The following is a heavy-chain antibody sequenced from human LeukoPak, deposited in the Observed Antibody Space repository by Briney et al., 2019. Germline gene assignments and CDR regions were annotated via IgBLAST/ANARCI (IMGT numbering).Heavy chain of an antibody. Sequence: PGGSLRLSCATSGFTFSSYGMHWVRQGPGKGLEWVAVISYDDGSNKYYADSVKGRFTISRDNSKNTLYLQMNSLRPEDTAVYYCAKGSTFFDSWGQGTLVTVSS. CDR2: ISYDDGSNK. CDR3: AKGSTFFDS. J-gene: IGHJ4*02. D-gene: IGHD2/OR15-2a*01. V-gene: IGHV3-30*18. CDR1: GFTFSSYG.